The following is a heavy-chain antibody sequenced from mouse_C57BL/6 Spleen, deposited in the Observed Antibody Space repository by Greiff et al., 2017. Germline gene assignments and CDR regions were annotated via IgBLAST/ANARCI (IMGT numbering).Heavy chain of an antibody. CDR1: GYAFSSSW. CDR2: IYPGDGDT. Sequence: QVHVKQSGPELVKPGASVKISCKASGYAFSSSWMNWVKQRPGKGLEWIGRIYPGDGDTNYNGKFKGKATLTADKSSSTAYMQLSSLTSDDSAVYFCARSHPGDYFDYWGQGTTLTVSS. J-gene: IGHJ2*01. CDR3: ARSHPGDYFDY. V-gene: IGHV1-82*01.